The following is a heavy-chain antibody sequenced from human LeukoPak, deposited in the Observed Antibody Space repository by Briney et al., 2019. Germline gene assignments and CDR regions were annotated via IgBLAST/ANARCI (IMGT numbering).Heavy chain of an antibody. V-gene: IGHV4-59*01. CDR3: ARAEGYCSSTSCYVDYYYYYGMDV. Sequence: SETLSLTCTVSGGSISSYYWSWIRQPPGKGLEWIGYIYYSGSTNYNPSLKSRVTISVDTSKNQFSLKLSSVTAADTAVYYCARAEGYCSSTSCYVDYYYYYGMDVWGKGTTVTVSS. D-gene: IGHD2-2*01. CDR2: IYYSGST. J-gene: IGHJ6*04. CDR1: GGSISSYY.